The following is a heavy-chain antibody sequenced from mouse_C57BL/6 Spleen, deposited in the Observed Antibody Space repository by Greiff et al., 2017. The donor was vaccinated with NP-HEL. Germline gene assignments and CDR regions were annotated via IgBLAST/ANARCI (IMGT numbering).Heavy chain of an antibody. Sequence: QVQLQQPGAELVRPGSSVKLSCKASGYTFTSYWMHWVKQRPTQGLEWIGNIDPSDSETHYNQKFKDKATLTVDKSSSTAYMQLSSLTSEDSAVYYCARGRDGYPYYFDYWGQGTTLTVSS. J-gene: IGHJ2*01. CDR2: IDPSDSET. CDR3: ARGRDGYPYYFDY. V-gene: IGHV1-52*01. D-gene: IGHD2-3*01. CDR1: GYTFTSYW.